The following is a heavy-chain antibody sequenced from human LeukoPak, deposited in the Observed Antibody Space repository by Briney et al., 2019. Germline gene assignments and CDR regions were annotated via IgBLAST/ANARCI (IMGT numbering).Heavy chain of an antibody. CDR1: GGSISSYY. V-gene: IGHV4-59*01. CDR2: IYYSGST. Sequence: PSETLSLTCTVSGGSISSYYWSWIRQPPGKGLEWIGYIYYSGSTNYNPSLKSRVTISVDTSKNQFSLKLSSVTAADTAVYYCAGGGSGYDYVDYWGQGTLATVSS. D-gene: IGHD5-12*01. CDR3: AGGGSGYDYVDY. J-gene: IGHJ4*02.